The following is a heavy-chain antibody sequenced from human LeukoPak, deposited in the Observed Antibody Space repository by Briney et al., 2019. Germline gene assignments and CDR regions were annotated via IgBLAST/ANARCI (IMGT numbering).Heavy chain of an antibody. CDR2: IYHTGST. J-gene: IGHJ4*02. D-gene: IGHD7-27*01. Sequence: PSETLSLTCTVSGGSVSDYYWSWIRQSPGKGLEWIGYIYHTGSTSYSPSLKSRVTISADTSQNQFSLKLSSVTAADTAVYYCASRKLGNDYWGQGTLVTVSS. CDR1: GGSVSDYY. V-gene: IGHV4-59*02. CDR3: ASRKLGNDY.